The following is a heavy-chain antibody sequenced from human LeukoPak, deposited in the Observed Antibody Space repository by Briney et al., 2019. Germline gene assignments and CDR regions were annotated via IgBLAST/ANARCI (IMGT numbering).Heavy chain of an antibody. V-gene: IGHV3-33*01. CDR1: GFTFSSYG. J-gene: IGHJ4*02. CDR2: IWYDGSNK. CDR3: ARDPYSGSYNDY. D-gene: IGHD1-26*01. Sequence: GGSLRLSCAASGFTFSSYGMHWVRQAPGKGLEWVAVIWYDGSNKYYADSAEGRFTISRDNSKNTLYLQMNSLRAEDTAVYYCARDPYSGSYNDYWGQGTLVTVSS.